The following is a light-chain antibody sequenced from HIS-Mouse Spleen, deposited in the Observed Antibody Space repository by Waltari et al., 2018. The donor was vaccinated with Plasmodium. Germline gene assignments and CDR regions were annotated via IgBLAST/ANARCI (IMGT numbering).Light chain of an antibody. J-gene: IGLJ1*01. CDR1: SSDVGGYNY. Sequence: QSALTQPRSVSGSPGQSVTISCTGTSSDVGGYNYVSWYQQHPGKAPELMIYDVSKRSSVLADRFSGSKCGNTASLTISGLQAEDEADYYCCSYAGSYTYVFGTGTKVTVL. CDR3: CSYAGSYTYV. V-gene: IGLV2-11*01. CDR2: DVS.